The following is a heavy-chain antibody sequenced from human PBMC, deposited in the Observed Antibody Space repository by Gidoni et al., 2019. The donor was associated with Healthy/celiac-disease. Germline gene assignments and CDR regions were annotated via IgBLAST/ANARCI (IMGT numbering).Heavy chain of an antibody. D-gene: IGHD6-19*01. J-gene: IGHJ4*02. V-gene: IGHV3-48*03. CDR2: ISSSGSTI. Sequence: EVQLVESGGGLVQPGGSLRLSCAASGFTFSSYEMNWVRQAPGKGLEWVSYISSSGSTIYYADSVKGRFTISRDNTKNSLYLQMNSLRAEDTAVYYCARGPYSSGWYSGGNYFDYWGQGTLVTVSS. CDR1: GFTFSSYE. CDR3: ARGPYSSGWYSGGNYFDY.